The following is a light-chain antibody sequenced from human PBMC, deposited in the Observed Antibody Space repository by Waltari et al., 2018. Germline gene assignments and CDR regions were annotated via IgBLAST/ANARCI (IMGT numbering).Light chain of an antibody. J-gene: IGKJ2*01. CDR1: QNILYNSNNRNY. Sequence: DIVMTQSPDSLAVSLGERATVNCKSSQNILYNSNNRNYLAWYQQKPGQPPKLRIYWASTRGSGVPDRFSGSGSGTDFTLTISSLQAEDVAVYFCQQYYSTPFTFGQGTKLEIK. V-gene: IGKV4-1*01. CDR2: WAS. CDR3: QQYYSTPFT.